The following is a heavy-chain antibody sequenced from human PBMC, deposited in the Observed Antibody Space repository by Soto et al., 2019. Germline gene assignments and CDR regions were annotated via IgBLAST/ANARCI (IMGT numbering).Heavy chain of an antibody. J-gene: IGHJ6*02. CDR3: ARARAWKEGMDV. CDR2: IKQDGGEI. D-gene: IGHD1-1*01. Sequence: EVQLVESGGGLVQSGGSLRLSCTASGFTFSNYWMNWVRQTPGKGREWVANIKQDGGEIYFVDSVKGRFSISRDNAKNSLSLQMNRLRDEDSGVYYCARARAWKEGMDVWGQGTVVTVSS. V-gene: IGHV3-7*03. CDR1: GFTFSNYW.